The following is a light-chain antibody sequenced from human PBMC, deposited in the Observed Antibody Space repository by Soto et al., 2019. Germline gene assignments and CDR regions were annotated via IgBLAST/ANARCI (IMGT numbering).Light chain of an antibody. J-gene: IGKJ5*01. CDR1: QGISSW. CDR3: QQANSFPIT. Sequence: DIQMTQSPSSVSASVGDRVTITCRASQGISSWLAWYQKKPGKDPNLLIYAASSLQSGVPSRFSGSESGTDFTLTISSLQPEDCAIYFCQQANSFPITVGQGTRLEIK. CDR2: AAS. V-gene: IGKV1-12*01.